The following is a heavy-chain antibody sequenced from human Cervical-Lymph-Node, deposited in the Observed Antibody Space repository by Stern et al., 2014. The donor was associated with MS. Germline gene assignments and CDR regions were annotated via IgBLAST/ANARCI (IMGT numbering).Heavy chain of an antibody. CDR3: AAEPMYYSDSVGAFDI. D-gene: IGHD3-22*01. J-gene: IGHJ3*02. Sequence: QLVESGPEVKKPGTSVKVSCKASGFTFTSSAVQWVRQARGQRLEWIGWIVVGSGNTNYAQKCQERVTITRDMSTSTAYMELSSLRSEDTAVYYCAAEPMYYSDSVGAFDIWGQGTMVTVSS. CDR1: GFTFTSSA. CDR2: IVVGSGNT. V-gene: IGHV1-58*01.